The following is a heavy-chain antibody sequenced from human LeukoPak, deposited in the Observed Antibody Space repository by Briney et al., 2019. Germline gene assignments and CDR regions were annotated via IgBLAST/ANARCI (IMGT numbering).Heavy chain of an antibody. Sequence: GGSLRLSCAASGFTFSGYSMNWVRQAPGKGLEWVSSISSSSSYIYYADSMKGRFTISRDNAKNSLYLQMNSLRAEDTAVYYCARGVVRYFDYWGQGALVTVSS. CDR1: GFTFSGYS. V-gene: IGHV3-21*01. D-gene: IGHD3-9*01. CDR2: ISSSSSYI. J-gene: IGHJ4*02. CDR3: ARGVVRYFDY.